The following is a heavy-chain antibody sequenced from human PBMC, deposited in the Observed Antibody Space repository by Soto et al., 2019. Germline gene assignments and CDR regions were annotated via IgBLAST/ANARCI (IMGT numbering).Heavy chain of an antibody. Sequence: GGSLRLSCAASGFTFSSYSMNWVRQAPGKGLEWVSSISSSSSYIYYADSVKGRFTISRDNAKNSLYLQMNSLRAEDTAVYYCARDQNPLSSSWYCDYWGQGTLVTVSS. V-gene: IGHV3-21*01. CDR1: GFTFSSYS. D-gene: IGHD6-13*01. J-gene: IGHJ4*02. CDR2: ISSSSSYI. CDR3: ARDQNPLSSSWYCDY.